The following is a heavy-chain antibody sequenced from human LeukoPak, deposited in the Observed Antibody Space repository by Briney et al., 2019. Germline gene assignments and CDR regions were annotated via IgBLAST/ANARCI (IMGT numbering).Heavy chain of an antibody. J-gene: IGHJ5*02. CDR1: GFTFSSCS. V-gene: IGHV3-7*05. Sequence: PGGSLRLSCVVSGFTFSSCSMNWVRQAPGKGLEWVANIKQDGSEKYYVDSVKGRFTISRDNAKNSLYLQMNSLRAVDTAVYYCARAEQLAFDPWGQGTLVTVSS. CDR3: ARAEQLAFDP. CDR2: IKQDGSEK. D-gene: IGHD6-6*01.